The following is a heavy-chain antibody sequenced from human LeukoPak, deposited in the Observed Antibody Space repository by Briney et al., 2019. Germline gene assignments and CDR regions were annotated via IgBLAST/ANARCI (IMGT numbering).Heavy chain of an antibody. D-gene: IGHD4-17*01. V-gene: IGHV5-10-1*01. CDR1: GYNFTSYW. J-gene: IGHJ4*02. Sequence: AGESLEIFRKSSGYNFTSYWNSWVRQMPGKGLEWGGRIERSDSYTNYSPSFQGHVTISADKSNSTAYLQWSSLKASDTAMYYCARWAYGDYDGVFDYWGQGTLVTVSS. CDR2: IERSDSYT. CDR3: ARWAYGDYDGVFDY.